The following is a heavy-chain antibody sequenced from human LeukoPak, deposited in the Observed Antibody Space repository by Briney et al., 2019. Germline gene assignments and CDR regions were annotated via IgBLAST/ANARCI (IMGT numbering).Heavy chain of an antibody. V-gene: IGHV1-18*01. J-gene: IGHJ4*02. CDR1: GYTFTSHG. D-gene: IGHD5-12*01. CDR2: ISAYNGHT. CDR3: ARGASGYDPVDY. Sequence: ASVKVSCKASGYTFTSHGISWVRQAPGQGPEWMGWISAYNGHTNYAQKLQGRVTMTADTSTSTAYMELRSLRSDDTAVYYCARGASGYDPVDYWGQGTLVTVSS.